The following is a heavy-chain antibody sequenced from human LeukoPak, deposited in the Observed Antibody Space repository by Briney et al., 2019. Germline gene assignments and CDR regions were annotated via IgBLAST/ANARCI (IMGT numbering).Heavy chain of an antibody. CDR2: IYSGGST. D-gene: IGHD3-10*01. Sequence: GGSLRLSCAASGFTVSSNYMSWVRQAPGKGLEWVSVIYSGGSTYYADSVKGRFTISRDNSKNTLYLQMNSLRAEDTVVYYCARDRSRMVRGIDALDLWGQGTMVTVSS. J-gene: IGHJ3*01. V-gene: IGHV3-53*01. CDR1: GFTVSSNY. CDR3: ARDRSRMVRGIDALDL.